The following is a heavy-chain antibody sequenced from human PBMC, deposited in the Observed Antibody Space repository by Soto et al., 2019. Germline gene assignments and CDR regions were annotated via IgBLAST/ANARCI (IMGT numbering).Heavy chain of an antibody. CDR2: FDLEDGET. Sequence: ASVKVSCKVSGYTLTELSMHWVRQAPGKGLEWMGGFDLEDGETIYAQKFQGRVTMTEDTSTDTAYMELSSLRSEDTAVDYCATGSPFVVATTYYWGQGTLVTVSS. CDR3: ATGSPFVVATTYY. CDR1: GYTLTELS. V-gene: IGHV1-24*01. D-gene: IGHD2-15*01. J-gene: IGHJ4*02.